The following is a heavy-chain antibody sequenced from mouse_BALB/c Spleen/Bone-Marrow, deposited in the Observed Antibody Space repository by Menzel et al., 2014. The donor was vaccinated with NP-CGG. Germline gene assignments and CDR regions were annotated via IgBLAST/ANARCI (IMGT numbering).Heavy chain of an antibody. V-gene: IGHV1-9*01. Sequence: QVQLQQSGAELMKPGASVKISCKATGYTFSSYWIEWVKQRPGHGLEWIGEILPGSGSTNYNEKFKGKATFTADTSSNTAYKQLSSLTSEDSAVYYCARWVPYWEFAYWGQGTLVTVSA. D-gene: IGHD4-1*01. J-gene: IGHJ3*01. CDR3: ARWVPYWEFAY. CDR2: ILPGSGST. CDR1: GYTFSSYW.